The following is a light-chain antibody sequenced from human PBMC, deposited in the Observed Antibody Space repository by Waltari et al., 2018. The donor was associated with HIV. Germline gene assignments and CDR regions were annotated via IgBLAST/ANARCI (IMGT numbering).Light chain of an antibody. Sequence: DIQMTQPPSSLSASVGDRVTITCRANQDISTWVAWYQRKPEKAPQSLIYAASNVQSGVPSRFSGSGSGTNFTLVISNLHHEDFVSYYCQQYKNFPLTFGGGTKVEI. V-gene: IGKV1D-16*01. CDR3: QQYKNFPLT. CDR2: AAS. J-gene: IGKJ4*01. CDR1: QDISTW.